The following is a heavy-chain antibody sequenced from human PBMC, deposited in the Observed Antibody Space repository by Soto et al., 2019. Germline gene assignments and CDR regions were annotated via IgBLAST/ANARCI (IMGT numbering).Heavy chain of an antibody. Sequence: LSHRCAVYYGKISGYYCRRISKKKGKGLEWIGEINHSGSTNYNPSLKSRVTISVDTSKNQFSLKLSSVTAADTAVYYCARGRGYYYGSGLAEYYYGMDVWGQGTTVTGSS. CDR3: ARGRGYYYGSGLAEYYYGMDV. V-gene: IGHV4-34*01. D-gene: IGHD3-10*01. CDR1: YGKISGYY. J-gene: IGHJ6*02. CDR2: INHSGST.